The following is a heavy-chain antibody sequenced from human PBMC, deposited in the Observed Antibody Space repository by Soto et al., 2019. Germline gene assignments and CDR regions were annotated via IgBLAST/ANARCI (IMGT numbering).Heavy chain of an antibody. J-gene: IGHJ3*02. D-gene: IGHD3-22*01. V-gene: IGHV4-34*01. CDR2: INHGGST. CDR3: ARSSYYDKSGYYIRRKAAFDI. Sequence: SETLSLTCAVYGGSFSGFYWNWLRQPPGKGLEWIGEINHGGSTNSKPSLKSRVTISLDTSKNQFSLRLNSVTAADTAMYYCARSSYYDKSGYYIRRKAAFDIGGQGTMVTVSS. CDR1: GGSFSGFY.